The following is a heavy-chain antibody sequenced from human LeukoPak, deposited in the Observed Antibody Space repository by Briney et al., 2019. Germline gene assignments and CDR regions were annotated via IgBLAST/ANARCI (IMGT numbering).Heavy chain of an antibody. CDR2: INPNSGGT. D-gene: IGHD2-15*01. CDR1: GYTFTGYY. CDR3: AISTPLVPEDI. Sequence: ASVKVSCKASGYTFTGYYMHWVRQAPGQGLEWMGWINPNSGGTNYAQKFQGRVTMTRDTSISTAYMERSRLRSDDTAVYYFAISTPLVPEDIWGQGTMVTVSS. J-gene: IGHJ3*02. V-gene: IGHV1-2*02.